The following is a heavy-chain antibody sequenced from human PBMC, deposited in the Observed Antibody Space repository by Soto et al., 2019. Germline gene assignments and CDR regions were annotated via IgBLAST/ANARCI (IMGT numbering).Heavy chain of an antibody. D-gene: IGHD3-10*01. J-gene: IGHJ6*02. Sequence: GASVKVSCKASGYTFTSYYMHWVRQAPGQGLEWMGIINPSGGSTSYAQKFQGRVTMTRDTSTSTVYMELSSLRSEDTAVYYCASGITMVRGVPDPNYYYYGMDVWGQGTTVTAP. CDR3: ASGITMVRGVPDPNYYYYGMDV. CDR1: GYTFTSYY. V-gene: IGHV1-46*01. CDR2: INPSGGST.